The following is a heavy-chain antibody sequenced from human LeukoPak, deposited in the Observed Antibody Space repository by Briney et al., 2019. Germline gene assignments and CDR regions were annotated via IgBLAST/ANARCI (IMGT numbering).Heavy chain of an antibody. Sequence: GGSLRLSCAASGFTFSSYGMHWVRQAPGKGLEWVAVISYDGSNKYYVDSVKGRFTISRDNSKNTLYLQVNSLRAEDTAVYYCARTYQLLQSQYYYYGMDVWGQGTTVTVSS. D-gene: IGHD2-2*01. CDR1: GFTFSSYG. CDR2: ISYDGSNK. V-gene: IGHV3-30*03. J-gene: IGHJ6*02. CDR3: ARTYQLLQSQYYYYGMDV.